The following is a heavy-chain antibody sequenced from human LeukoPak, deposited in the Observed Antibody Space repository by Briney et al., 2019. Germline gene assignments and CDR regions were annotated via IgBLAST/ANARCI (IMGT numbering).Heavy chain of an antibody. CDR2: IILSSGEI. J-gene: IGHJ4*02. V-gene: IGHV3-9*02. Sequence: GGSLRLSCGLSGLTSDGFAMHWVRQTPGKGLEWVSGIILSSGEIGYADSLKGRFTVSGDNAKNSLYLQMNSLTFEDTAIYHCVKEFAYWGQGTLVTVST. CDR1: GLTSDGFA. CDR3: VKEFAY.